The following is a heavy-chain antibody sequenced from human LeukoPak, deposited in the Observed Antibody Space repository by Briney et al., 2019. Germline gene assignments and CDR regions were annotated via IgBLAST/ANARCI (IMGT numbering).Heavy chain of an antibody. CDR1: GFIFSSYA. J-gene: IGHJ4*02. CDR2: ISGSGGST. Sequence: PGGSLRLSCAASGFIFSSYAMSWVRQAPGKGLEWVSSISGSGGSTYYADSVKGRFTISRDNSKNTLYLQMNSLRAEDMAVDYCARDHTLSRQLVPFFDYWGQGTLVTVSS. V-gene: IGHV3-23*01. D-gene: IGHD6-13*01. CDR3: ARDHTLSRQLVPFFDY.